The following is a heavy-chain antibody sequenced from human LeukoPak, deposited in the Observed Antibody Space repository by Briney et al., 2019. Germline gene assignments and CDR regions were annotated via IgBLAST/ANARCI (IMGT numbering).Heavy chain of an antibody. V-gene: IGHV5-51*01. CDR3: ARHGDGLRY. J-gene: IGHJ4*02. Sequence: GESLKISCKGSGYSFTSYWIGWVRQMPGKGLEWMGIINPGDSDTTYSPSFQGQVTILADKSITTAYLQWSSLEASDTAIYYCARHGDGLRYWGQGTLVTVSS. CDR2: INPGDSDT. CDR1: GYSFTSYW. D-gene: IGHD4-17*01.